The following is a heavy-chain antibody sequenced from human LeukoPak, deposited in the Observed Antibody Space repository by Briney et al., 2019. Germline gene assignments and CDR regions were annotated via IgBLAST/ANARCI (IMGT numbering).Heavy chain of an antibody. D-gene: IGHD3-22*01. V-gene: IGHV1-18*01. CDR1: GYTFTSYG. CDR2: ISAYNGNT. J-gene: IGHJ4*02. Sequence: ASVKVSFKASGYTFTSYGISWVRQAPGQGLEWMGWISAYNGNTNYAQKLQGRVTMTTDTSTSTAYMELRSLRSDDTAVYYCAKAAPYYDSSGYFDYWGQGTLVTVSS. CDR3: AKAAPYYDSSGYFDY.